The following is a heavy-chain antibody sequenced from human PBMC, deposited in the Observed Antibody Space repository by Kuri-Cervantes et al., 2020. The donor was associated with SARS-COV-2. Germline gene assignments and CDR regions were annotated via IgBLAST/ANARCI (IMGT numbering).Heavy chain of an antibody. D-gene: IGHD3-22*01. Sequence: GESLKISCAASGFTFSSYAMSWVRQAPGKGLEWVSAIGGSGGSTYYADSVKGRFTISRDNSKNTLYLQMNSLRAEDTAVYYCANLQWLLIDDAFDIWGQGTMVTVSS. CDR2: IGGSGGST. J-gene: IGHJ3*02. CDR3: ANLQWLLIDDAFDI. V-gene: IGHV3-23*01. CDR1: GFTFSSYA.